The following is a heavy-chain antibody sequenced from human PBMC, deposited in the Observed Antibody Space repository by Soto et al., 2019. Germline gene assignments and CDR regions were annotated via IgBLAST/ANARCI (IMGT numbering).Heavy chain of an antibody. CDR1: GGSISSYY. CDR2: IYYSGST. CDR3: ARGYCSSTSCSHPNFDY. J-gene: IGHJ4*02. V-gene: IGHV4-59*08. D-gene: IGHD2-2*01. Sequence: PSETLSLTCTVSGGSISSYYWSWIRQPPGKGLEWIGCIYYSGSTNYNPSLKSRVTISVDTSKNQFSLKLSSVTAADTAVYYCARGYCSSTSCSHPNFDYWGQGTLVTVSS.